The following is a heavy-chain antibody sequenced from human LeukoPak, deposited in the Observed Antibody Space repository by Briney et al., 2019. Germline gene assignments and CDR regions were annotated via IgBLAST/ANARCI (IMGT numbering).Heavy chain of an antibody. V-gene: IGHV3-33*06. CDR1: GFAFNDFA. CDR3: AKSSIMFAAGRLGSIDF. D-gene: IGHD1-26*01. Sequence: PGGSLRLSCAASGFAFNDFAMYWVRQAPGKGLDWVAVIWRDGSHKYYAHSIKGRFTISRDNSENTLYLQMSSLRAEDTAVYYCAKSSIMFAAGRLGSIDFWGQGTLVTVSS. J-gene: IGHJ4*02. CDR2: IWRDGSHK.